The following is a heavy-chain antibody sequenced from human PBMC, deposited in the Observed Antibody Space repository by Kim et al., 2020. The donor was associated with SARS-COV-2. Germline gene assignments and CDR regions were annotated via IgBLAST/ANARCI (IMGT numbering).Heavy chain of an antibody. V-gene: IGHV5-51*06. CDR2: IYPGDSYT. CDR1: GYSFTSYW. J-gene: IGHJ2*01. D-gene: IGHD3-22*01. CDR3: ARAPYYYDSSGYWYLDL. Sequence: GESLQISCKGSGYSFTSYWIGWVRQMPGKGLEWMGIIYPGDSYTRYSPSFQGQVTISADKSISTAYLQWSSLKASDTAMYYCARAPYYYDSSGYWYLDLWGRGTLVTVSS.